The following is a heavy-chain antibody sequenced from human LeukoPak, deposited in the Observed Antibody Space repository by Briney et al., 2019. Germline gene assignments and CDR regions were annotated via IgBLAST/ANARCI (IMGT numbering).Heavy chain of an antibody. Sequence: ASVTVSCKAYGYTFTGYYMHWVRQAPGQGLEWMGWINPNSGGTNYAQKFQGRVTMTRDTSISTAYMELSRLRSDDTAVYYCARVRGVRGFMPSYYFDYWGQGTLVTVSS. D-gene: IGHD3-10*01. J-gene: IGHJ4*02. CDR3: ARVRGVRGFMPSYYFDY. CDR1: GYTFTGYY. V-gene: IGHV1-2*02. CDR2: INPNSGGT.